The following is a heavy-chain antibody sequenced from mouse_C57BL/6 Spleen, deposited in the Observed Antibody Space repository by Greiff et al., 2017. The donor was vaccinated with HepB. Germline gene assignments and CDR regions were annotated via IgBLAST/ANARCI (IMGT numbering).Heavy chain of an antibody. CDR1: GYAFSSSW. CDR3: ANGAGTRYFDV. CDR2: IYPGDGDT. Sequence: VKLQESGPELVKPGASVKISCKASGYAFSSSWMNWVKQRPGKGLEWIGRIYPGDGDTNYNGKFKGKATLTADKSSSTAYMQLSSLTSEDSAVYFCANGAGTRYFDVWGTGTTVTVSS. J-gene: IGHJ1*03. V-gene: IGHV1-82*01. D-gene: IGHD4-1*01.